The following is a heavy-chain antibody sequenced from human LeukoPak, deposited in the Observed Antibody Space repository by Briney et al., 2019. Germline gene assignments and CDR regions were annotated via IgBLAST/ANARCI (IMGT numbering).Heavy chain of an antibody. J-gene: IGHJ4*02. Sequence: SQTLSLTRTVSGGSISSGGYYWSWIRQHPGKGLEWIGYIYYSGSTYYNPSLKSRVTISVDTSKNQFSLKLSSVTAADTAVYYCARVRGNYSGYNFDYWGQGTLVTVSS. CDR2: IYYSGST. CDR1: GGSISSGGYY. CDR3: ARVRGNYSGYNFDY. V-gene: IGHV4-31*03. D-gene: IGHD5-12*01.